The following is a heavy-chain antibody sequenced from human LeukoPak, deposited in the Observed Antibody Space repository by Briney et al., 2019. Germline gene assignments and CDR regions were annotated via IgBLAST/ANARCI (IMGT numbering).Heavy chain of an antibody. J-gene: IGHJ4*02. CDR3: TREARVGLLDY. CDR2: IYYSGST. D-gene: IGHD1-26*01. Sequence: SETLSLTCTVSGGSISSYYWSWIRQPPGKGLEWIGYIYYSGSTNYNPSLKSRVTISVDTSKNQFSLKLSSVTAAHTAVYYCTREARVGLLDYWGQGTLVTVSS. CDR1: GGSISSYY. V-gene: IGHV4-59*01.